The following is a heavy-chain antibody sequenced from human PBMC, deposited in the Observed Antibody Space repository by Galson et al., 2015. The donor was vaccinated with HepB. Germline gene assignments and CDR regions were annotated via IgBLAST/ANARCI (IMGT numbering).Heavy chain of an antibody. D-gene: IGHD3-10*01. V-gene: IGHV1-2*02. CDR2: INPKSGDT. J-gene: IGHJ5*02. Sequence: SVKVSCKASGYTFTDHYFHWVRQAPGQGLEWMGWINPKSGDTKYEQNFQGRVSMTRDTSVSLVSMELSSLRSDDTAVYYCARGGGRYCIDTWGQGTLVIDSS. CDR1: GYTFTDHY. CDR3: ARGGGRYCIDT.